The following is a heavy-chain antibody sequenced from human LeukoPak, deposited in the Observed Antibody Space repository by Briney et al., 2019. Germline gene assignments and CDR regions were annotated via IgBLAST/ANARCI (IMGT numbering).Heavy chain of an antibody. CDR1: GFTFSTFW. CDR3: ARDGWL. CDR2: ISSSSGIM. J-gene: IGHJ4*02. D-gene: IGHD5-12*01. Sequence: PGGSLRLSCAASGFTFSTFWMSWVRQAPGKGLEWVSYISSSSGIMYYADSVKGRFTISRDNAKNSLYLQMNSLRAEDTVVYYCARDGWLRGQGTLVTVSS. V-gene: IGHV3-48*01.